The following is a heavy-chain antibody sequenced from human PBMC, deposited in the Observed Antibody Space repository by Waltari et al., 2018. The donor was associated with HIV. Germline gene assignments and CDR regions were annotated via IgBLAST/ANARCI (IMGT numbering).Heavy chain of an antibody. V-gene: IGHV3-53*01. J-gene: IGHJ4*02. CDR3: ARGGGSYLHFFDY. D-gene: IGHD1-26*01. CDR2: LYSVYTT. CDR1: GFTASSTY. Sequence: EVQLVESGGGLIQPGGCLRLSCADSGFTASSTYMIRSCQAPGKGLEWVSVLYSVYTTYYADSVKGRFAISRDNSKNTLYLQRNSLRAEDTAVYYCARGGGSYLHFFDYWGQGTLVTVSS.